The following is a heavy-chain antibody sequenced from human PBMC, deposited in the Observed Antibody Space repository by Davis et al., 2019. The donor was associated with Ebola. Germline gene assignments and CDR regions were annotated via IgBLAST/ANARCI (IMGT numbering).Heavy chain of an antibody. V-gene: IGHV3-33*06. J-gene: IGHJ6*02. CDR2: IWYDGSNK. CDR1: GFTFSSYG. Sequence: GESLKISCAASGFTFSSYGMHWVRQAPGKGLEWVAVIWYDGSNKYYADSVKGRFTISRDNSKNTLYLQMNSLRAEDTAVYYCAKDSEYYDFWSGYYLVGMDVWGQGTTVTVSS. D-gene: IGHD3-3*01. CDR3: AKDSEYYDFWSGYYLVGMDV.